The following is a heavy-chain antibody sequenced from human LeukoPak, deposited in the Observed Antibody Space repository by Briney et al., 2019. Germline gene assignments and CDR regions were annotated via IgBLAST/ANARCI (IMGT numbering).Heavy chain of an antibody. CDR2: ISGSGGTT. V-gene: IGHV3-23*01. CDR1: GFTFMRYA. J-gene: IGHJ4*02. D-gene: IGHD5-18*01. CDR3: ATHTAFNY. Sequence: PGGSLRLSCAASGFTFMRYAMTGGRQAPGKGLEWVSPISGSGGTTYYADSVKGRFTISRDNSKDTLYLQMNSLRAEDTAAYYCATHTAFNYWGQGTLVTVSS.